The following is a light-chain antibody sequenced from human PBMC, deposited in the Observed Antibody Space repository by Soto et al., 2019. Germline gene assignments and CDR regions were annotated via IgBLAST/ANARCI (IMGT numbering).Light chain of an antibody. Sequence: EIVLTQSPGTLSLSPGERATLSCRASQSVSSSYLAWYQQKPGQAPRLLIYGASSRATGIPARFSGSGSGTEFTLAISSLQSEDSAVYYCQQYHNWPITFGQGTRLEIK. CDR1: QSVSSSY. CDR2: GAS. V-gene: IGKV3-15*01. J-gene: IGKJ5*01. CDR3: QQYHNWPIT.